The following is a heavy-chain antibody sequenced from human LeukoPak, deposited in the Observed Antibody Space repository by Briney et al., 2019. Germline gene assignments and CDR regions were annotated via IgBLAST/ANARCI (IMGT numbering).Heavy chain of an antibody. D-gene: IGHD6-13*01. Sequence: SETLSLTCAVSGGSISSGGYSWSWIRQHPGKGLEWIGYIYYSGSTYYNPSLKSRVTISVDTSKNQFSLKLSSVTAADTAVYYCARGSIAAAGNWFDPWGQGTLVTVSS. V-gene: IGHV4-31*11. CDR2: IYYSGST. CDR1: GGSISSGGYS. CDR3: ARGSIAAAGNWFDP. J-gene: IGHJ5*02.